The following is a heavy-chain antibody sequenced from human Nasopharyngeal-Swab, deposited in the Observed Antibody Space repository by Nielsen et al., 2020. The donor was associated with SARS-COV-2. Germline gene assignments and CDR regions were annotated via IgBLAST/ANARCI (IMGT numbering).Heavy chain of an antibody. J-gene: IGHJ4*02. CDR3: AREYSSSWYRGFDY. CDR2: IYYSGST. D-gene: IGHD6-13*01. Sequence: SETLSLTCTVSGGSISSSSYYWVWIRQPPGKGLEWIGYIYYSGSTNYNPSLKSRVTISVDTSKNQFSLKLSSVTAADTAVYYCAREYSSSWYRGFDYWGQGTLVTVSS. CDR1: GGSISSSSYY. V-gene: IGHV4-61*01.